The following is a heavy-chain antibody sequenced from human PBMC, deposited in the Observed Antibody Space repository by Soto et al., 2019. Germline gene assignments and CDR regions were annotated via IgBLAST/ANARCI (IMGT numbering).Heavy chain of an antibody. V-gene: IGHV4-30-4*01. CDR1: GDSFSSGDYK. CDR2: TYYSGYT. D-gene: IGHD4-17*01. CDR3: ARSGDYVAFDY. J-gene: IGHJ4*02. Sequence: QVQLQESAPGLVKPSQTLSLTCTVSGDSFSSGDYKWSWIRQPPGKGLEWIGYTYYSGYTYTTPSLKSRLTMSLDTSKNHFSLKLRSVTAADTAVYYCARSGDYVAFDYSGQGTLVPVS.